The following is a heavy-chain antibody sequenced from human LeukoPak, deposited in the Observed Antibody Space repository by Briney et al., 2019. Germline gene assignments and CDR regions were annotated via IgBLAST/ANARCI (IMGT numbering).Heavy chain of an antibody. Sequence: GGSLRLSCAASGFTFSSYATSWVRQAPGRGLEWVSAISGSGGSTYYADSVKGRFTISRDNSKNTLYLQMNSLRAEDTAVYYCAKPLWFGELTSTSFDYWGQGTLVTVSS. J-gene: IGHJ4*02. CDR2: ISGSGGST. CDR3: AKPLWFGELTSTSFDY. CDR1: GFTFSSYA. V-gene: IGHV3-23*01. D-gene: IGHD3-10*01.